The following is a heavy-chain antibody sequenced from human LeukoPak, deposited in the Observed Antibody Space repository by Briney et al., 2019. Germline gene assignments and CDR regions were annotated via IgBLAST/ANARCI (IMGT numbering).Heavy chain of an antibody. CDR2: IYTSGST. D-gene: IGHD3-22*01. CDR1: GGSIRSYN. V-gene: IGHV4-4*07. CDR3: ARRIQYYDSSGSTYWYFDV. J-gene: IGHJ2*01. Sequence: SETLSLTCTVSGGSIRSYNWYWIRQPAGKGLEWIGRIYTSGSTNYNPSLKSRVTMSVDTSKNQFSLRLSSVTAADTAVYYCARRIQYYDSSGSTYWYFDVWGRGTLVTVSS.